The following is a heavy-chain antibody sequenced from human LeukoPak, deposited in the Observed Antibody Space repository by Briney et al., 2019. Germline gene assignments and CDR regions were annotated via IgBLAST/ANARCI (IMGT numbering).Heavy chain of an antibody. D-gene: IGHD6-13*01. J-gene: IGHJ4*02. V-gene: IGHV3-23*01. CDR2: ISGSGDNT. CDR3: AKVSWANYFDY. Sequence: GGSLRLSCAVSGFTFSSYAMSWVRQAPGKGLEWVSTISGSGDNTYSADSVRGRFTISRDDSKNMLYLQMNSLRAGDTAIYYCAKVSWANYFDYWGQGTLVTVSS. CDR1: GFTFSSYA.